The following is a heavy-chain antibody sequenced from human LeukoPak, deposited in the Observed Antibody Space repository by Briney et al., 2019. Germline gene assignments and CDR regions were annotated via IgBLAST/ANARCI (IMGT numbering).Heavy chain of an antibody. D-gene: IGHD2-15*01. Sequence: GASVKVSCKASGGTFSSYAISWVRQAPGQGLEWMGGIIPIFGTANYAQKFQGRVTITADESTSTAYMELSSLRSEDTAVYYCARIVVVAVQYYYGMEVWGQGTTVTVSS. CDR1: GGTFSSYA. CDR3: ARIVVVAVQYYYGMEV. J-gene: IGHJ6*02. CDR2: IIPIFGTA. V-gene: IGHV1-69*13.